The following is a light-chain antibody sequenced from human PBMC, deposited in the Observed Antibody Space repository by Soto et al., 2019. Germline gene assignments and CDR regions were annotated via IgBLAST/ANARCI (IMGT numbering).Light chain of an antibody. CDR3: QQYDSSPRT. V-gene: IGKV3-20*01. Sequence: EIVLTQSPGTLSLSPGERATLSCRASQSVSSSYLAWYQQKPGQAPRLLIYGASSRATGIPDRFSGRGSGTDFTLSNSRLEPEDFAVYYGQQYDSSPRTFGQGTKVEIK. CDR2: GAS. J-gene: IGKJ1*01. CDR1: QSVSSSY.